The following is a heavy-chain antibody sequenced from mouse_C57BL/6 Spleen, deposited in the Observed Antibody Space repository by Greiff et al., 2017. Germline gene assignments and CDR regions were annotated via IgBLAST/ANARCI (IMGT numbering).Heavy chain of an antibody. CDR2: IHPNSGST. J-gene: IGHJ4*01. CDR3: ASGDVHYAMDY. CDR1: GYTFTSYW. V-gene: IGHV1-64*01. Sequence: VQLQQPGAELVKPGASVKLSCKASGYTFTSYWMHWVKQRPGQGLEWIGMIHPNSGSTNYNEKFKSKATLTVDKSSSTAYMQHSSLTSEDSAVYYCASGDVHYAMDYWGQGTSVTVSS.